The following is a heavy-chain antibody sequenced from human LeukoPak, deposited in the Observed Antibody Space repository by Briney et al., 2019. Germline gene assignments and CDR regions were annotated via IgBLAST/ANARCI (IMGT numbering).Heavy chain of an antibody. J-gene: IGHJ4*02. D-gene: IGHD6-6*01. CDR3: ARESTSSSFEY. V-gene: IGHV1-18*01. CDR1: GYTFSRYG. CDR2: ISVYNGNT. Sequence: ASVTGSCKASGYTFSRYGINWVRQAPGQGLEWMGWISVYNGNTDYSQRLQGRITMTADTSTSTAFMELTSLRSDDTAVYFCARESTSSSFEYWGQGTLVTVS.